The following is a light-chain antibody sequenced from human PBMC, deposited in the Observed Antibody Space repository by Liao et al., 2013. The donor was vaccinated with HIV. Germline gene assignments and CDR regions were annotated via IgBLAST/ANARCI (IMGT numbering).Light chain of an antibody. Sequence: SYDLMQPPSVSVSPGQTASLTCSGHRLGDKRTCWYQQKAGQSPVLVIYQDTKRPSGIPERFSASNSGDTATLIISGTQAVDEADYFCQAWDTTLYVFGTGTKVTVL. CDR3: QAWDTTLYV. J-gene: IGLJ1*01. CDR2: QDT. V-gene: IGLV3-1*01. CDR1: RLGDKR.